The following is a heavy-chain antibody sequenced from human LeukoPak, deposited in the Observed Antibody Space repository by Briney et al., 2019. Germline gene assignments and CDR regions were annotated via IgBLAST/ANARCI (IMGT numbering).Heavy chain of an antibody. D-gene: IGHD3-3*01. V-gene: IGHV4-34*01. CDR3: ARGPRLRFLGGNWFDP. J-gene: IGHJ5*02. Sequence: PSETLSLTCAVYGGSFSGYYWSWIRQPPGKGLEWIGEINHSGSTNYNPSLKSRVTISVDTSKNQFSLKLSSVTAADTAVYYCARGPRLRFLGGNWFDPWGQGTLVTVSS. CDR2: INHSGST. CDR1: GGSFSGYY.